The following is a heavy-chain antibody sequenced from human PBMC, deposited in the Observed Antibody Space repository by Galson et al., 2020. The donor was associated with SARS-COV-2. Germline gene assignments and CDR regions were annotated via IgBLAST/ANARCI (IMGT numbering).Heavy chain of an antibody. D-gene: IGHD2-15*01. CDR1: GGSISSGVYY. CDR3: ARALVVVGVGATTGNAFDI. J-gene: IGHJ3*02. V-gene: IGHV4-31*03. Sequence: SQTLSLTCPVSGGSISSGVYYWSWIRQHTGKGLEWIGYTYYSGSTYYNPSLKSRVIISVDTSKNQFSLRLSSVTAADTAVYYCARALVVVGVGATTGNAFDIWGQGTMVTVSS. CDR2: TYYSGST.